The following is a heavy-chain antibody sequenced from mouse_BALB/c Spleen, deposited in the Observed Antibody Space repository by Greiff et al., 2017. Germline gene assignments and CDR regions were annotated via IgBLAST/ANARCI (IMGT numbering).Heavy chain of an antibody. CDR2: ISSGSSTI. CDR3: ARYGRAMDY. V-gene: IGHV5-17*02. J-gene: IGHJ4*01. D-gene: IGHD1-1*02. Sequence: EVQLVESGGGLVQPGGSRKLSCAASGFTFSSFGMHWVRQAPEKGLEWVAYISSGSSTIYYADTVKGRFTISRDNPKNTLFLQMTSLRSEDTAMYYCARYGRAMDYWGQGTSVTVSS. CDR1: GFTFSSFG.